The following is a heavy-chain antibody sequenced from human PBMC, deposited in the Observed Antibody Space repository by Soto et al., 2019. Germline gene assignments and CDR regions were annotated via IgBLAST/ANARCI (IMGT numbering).Heavy chain of an antibody. CDR3: AKSSNLKQLVPSLDAFDI. CDR2: INSDGSST. Sequence: PGGSLRLSCAGSGFTFSTYWMHWVRQTPGKGLVWVSRINSDGSSTNYVDSVKGRFTISRDNAKNTLYLQMNSLRAEDTALYYCAKSSNLKQLVPSLDAFDIWGQGTMVTVSS. CDR1: GFTFSTYW. J-gene: IGHJ3*02. V-gene: IGHV3-74*01. D-gene: IGHD6-6*01.